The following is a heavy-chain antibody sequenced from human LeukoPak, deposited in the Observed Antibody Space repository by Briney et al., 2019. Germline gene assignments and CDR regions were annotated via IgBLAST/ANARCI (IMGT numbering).Heavy chain of an antibody. CDR2: ITNGGDNT. CDR3: AKRDTSGLYYFVY. CDR1: GFTSSIYG. D-gene: IGHD3-10*01. J-gene: IGHJ4*02. V-gene: IGHV3-23*01. Sequence: GGSLRLSCAASGFTSSIYGMSWVRQAPGKGLEWVSSITNGGDNTYYADFVQGRFTIYRDNSKNSLHLQMSSLRAEDTAIYFCAKRDTSGLYYFVYWGQGTLVTVSS.